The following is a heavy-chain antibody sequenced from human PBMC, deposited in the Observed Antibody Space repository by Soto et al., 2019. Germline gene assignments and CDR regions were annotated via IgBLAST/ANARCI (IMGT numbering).Heavy chain of an antibody. CDR3: ASWYSAFGVVITSIY. D-gene: IGHD3-3*01. V-gene: IGHV1-69*12. CDR1: GGTFSSYA. J-gene: IGHJ4*02. CDR2: ILPIFGTA. Sequence: QVQLVQSGAEVKKPGSSVKVSCKASGGTFSSYAISWVRQAPGQGLEWMGGILPIFGTANYAQKFQGRVTITGDESTSTAYMELSSLRSEDTAVYYCASWYSAFGVVITSIYWCQGTLVTVSS.